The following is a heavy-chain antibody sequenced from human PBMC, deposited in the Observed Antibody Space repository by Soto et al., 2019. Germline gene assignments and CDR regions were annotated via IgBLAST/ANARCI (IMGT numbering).Heavy chain of an antibody. CDR3: ARGSQNFWMREDAFDI. CDR1: GFSFSTYS. D-gene: IGHD3-3*01. CDR2: IHSSSRYI. J-gene: IGHJ3*02. V-gene: IGHV3-21*01. Sequence: EVQLVESGGGQVKPGGSLRLSCAASGFSFSTYSMNWVRQAPGKGLEWVSSIHSSSRYIYYADSVKGRFTISRYNAKNSLFLQMSSLRAEDTAVYYCARGSQNFWMREDAFDIWGQGTMVSVSS.